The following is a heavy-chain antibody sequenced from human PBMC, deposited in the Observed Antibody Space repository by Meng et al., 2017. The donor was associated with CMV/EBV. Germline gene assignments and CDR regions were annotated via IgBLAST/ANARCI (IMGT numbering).Heavy chain of an antibody. CDR2: ISGSGGST. D-gene: IGHD3-3*01. CDR3: AKDLYDVTRITIFLGPFDYYYYSMDV. J-gene: IGHJ6*02. V-gene: IGHV3-23*01. Sequence: GESLKISCAASGFTFSSYAMSWVRQAPGKGLEWVSAISGSGGSTYYADSVKGRFTISRDNSKNTLYLQMNSLRAEDTAVYYCAKDLYDVTRITIFLGPFDYYYYSMDVWGQGTTVTVSS. CDR1: GFTFSSYA.